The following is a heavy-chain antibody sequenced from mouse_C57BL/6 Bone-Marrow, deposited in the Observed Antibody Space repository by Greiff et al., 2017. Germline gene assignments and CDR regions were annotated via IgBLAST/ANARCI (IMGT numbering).Heavy chain of an antibody. CDR1: GYTFTSYG. D-gene: IGHD1-1*01. J-gene: IGHJ2*01. CDR3: ARGGITTGFDY. CDR2: IYPRSGNT. Sequence: LVESGAELARPGASVKLSCKASGYTFTSYGISWVKQRTGQGLEWIGEIYPRSGNTYYNEKFKGKATLTADKSSSTAYMELRSLTSEDSAVYFCARGGITTGFDYWGQGTTRTVSS. V-gene: IGHV1-81*01.